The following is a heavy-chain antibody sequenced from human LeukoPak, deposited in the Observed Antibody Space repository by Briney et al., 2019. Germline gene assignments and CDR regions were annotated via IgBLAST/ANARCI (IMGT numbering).Heavy chain of an antibody. Sequence: SETLSLTCTVSGYFISSGYYWGWIRQPPGKGLQWIGSIHHSGSTYYNPSLKSRVTISVDTSKNQFSLKLSSVTAADTAVYYCARDRLQLQSWGQGTLVTVSS. CDR2: IHHSGST. CDR3: ARDRLQLQS. V-gene: IGHV4-38-2*02. CDR1: GYFISSGYY. J-gene: IGHJ5*02. D-gene: IGHD1-1*01.